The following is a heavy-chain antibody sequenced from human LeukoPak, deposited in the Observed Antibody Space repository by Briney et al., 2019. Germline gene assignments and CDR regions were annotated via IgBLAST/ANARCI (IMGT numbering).Heavy chain of an antibody. D-gene: IGHD4-17*01. CDR3: ARDHYGDTTKHYYYYMDV. Sequence: ASVKVSCKASGYTFTGYYMHWVRQAPGQGLEWMGWINPNSGGTNYAQKFQGRVTMTRDTSISTAYMELSRLRSDDTAVYYCARDHYGDTTKHYYYYMDVWGKGTTVTVSS. J-gene: IGHJ6*03. CDR2: INPNSGGT. V-gene: IGHV1-2*02. CDR1: GYTFTGYY.